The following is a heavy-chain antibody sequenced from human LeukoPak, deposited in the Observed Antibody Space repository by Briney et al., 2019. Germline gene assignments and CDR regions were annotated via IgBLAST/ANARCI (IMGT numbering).Heavy chain of an antibody. V-gene: IGHV1-8*01. CDR3: ARDGHRMYYYDTSAYRFDY. J-gene: IGHJ4*02. D-gene: IGHD3-22*01. CDR1: GYTFTSYD. CDR2: MNPNSGNT. Sequence: VASVKVSCKASGYTFTSYDINWVRQATGQGLEWMGWMNPNSGNTGYAQKFQGRVTMTRNASISTAYMELSSLRSDDTAVYYCARDGHRMYYYDTSAYRFDYWGQGTLVTASS.